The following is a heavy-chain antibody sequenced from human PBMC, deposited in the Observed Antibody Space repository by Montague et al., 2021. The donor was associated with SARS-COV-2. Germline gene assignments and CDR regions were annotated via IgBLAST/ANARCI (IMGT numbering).Heavy chain of an antibody. V-gene: IGHV4-59*12. J-gene: IGHJ5*02. Sequence: SETLSLTCAVCGGSITNYYWTWIRQSPGRGLEWIGYIYYSATTNYNPSLKSRVTMSIDTSKNQFSLSLSSVTAADSAVYYCARLRRGTYYVSFDPWGQGALASVSS. CDR1: GGSITNYY. D-gene: IGHD1-26*01. CDR3: ARLRRGTYYVSFDP. CDR2: IYYSATT.